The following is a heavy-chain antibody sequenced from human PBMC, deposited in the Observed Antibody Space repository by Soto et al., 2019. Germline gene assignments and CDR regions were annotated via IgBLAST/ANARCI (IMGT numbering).Heavy chain of an antibody. CDR1: GFTFSSYA. V-gene: IGHV3-30-3*01. CDR3: AREGNYYYGMDV. J-gene: IGHJ6*02. Sequence: GGSLRLSCAASGFTFSSYAMHWVRQAPGKGLEWVAVISYDGSNKYYADSVKGRFTISRDNSKNTLYLQMNSLRAEDTAVYYCAREGNYYYGMDVWGQGTTVTVSS. CDR2: ISYDGSNK.